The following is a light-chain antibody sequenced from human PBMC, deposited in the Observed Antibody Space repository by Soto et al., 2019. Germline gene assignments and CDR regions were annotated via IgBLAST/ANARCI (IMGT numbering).Light chain of an antibody. CDR3: SSYTSSSTLEVV. Sequence: QSALTQPASVSGSPGQSITISCTGTSSDVGGYNCVSWYQQHPDKAPKLMIYDVSNRPSGVSNRFSGSKSGNTASLTISGLQAEDEADYYCSSYTSSSTLEVVFGGGTQLTVL. CDR1: SSDVGGYNC. V-gene: IGLV2-14*01. CDR2: DVS. J-gene: IGLJ2*01.